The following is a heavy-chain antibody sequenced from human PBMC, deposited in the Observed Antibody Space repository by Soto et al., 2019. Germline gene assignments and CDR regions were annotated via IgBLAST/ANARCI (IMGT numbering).Heavy chain of an antibody. CDR1: GFTFSDYY. Sequence: TGGSLRLSCAASGFTFSDYYMSWIRQAPGKGLEWVSYISSSGSTIYYADSVKGRFTISRDNAKNSLYLQMNSLGAEDTAVYYCARTPLSDYGDYEKGDYWGQGTLVTVSS. D-gene: IGHD4-17*01. CDR2: ISSSGSTI. J-gene: IGHJ4*02. CDR3: ARTPLSDYGDYEKGDY. V-gene: IGHV3-11*01.